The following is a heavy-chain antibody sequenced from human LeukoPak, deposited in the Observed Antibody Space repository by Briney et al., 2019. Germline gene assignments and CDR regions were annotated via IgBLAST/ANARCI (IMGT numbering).Heavy chain of an antibody. J-gene: IGHJ4*02. CDR2: ISSSGGYI. V-gene: IGHV3-21*01. D-gene: IGHD1-26*01. CDR1: GFTFSAYS. Sequence: GGSLSLSCAASGFTFSAYSMNWVRQAPGKGLEWVSCISSSGGYIYYADSVKGRFTISRDNARNSLYLQMNSLRAEDTAVYYCARDSGYSGSYLACWGQGSLVTVSS. CDR3: ARDSGYSGSYLAC.